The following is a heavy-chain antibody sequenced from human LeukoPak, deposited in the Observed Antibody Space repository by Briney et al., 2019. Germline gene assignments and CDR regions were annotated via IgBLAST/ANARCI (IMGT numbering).Heavy chain of an antibody. V-gene: IGHV5-51*01. CDR2: IYPGDSDT. J-gene: IGHJ3*02. D-gene: IGHD2-2*01. CDR3: AGLLRYCSSTSCSAHAFDI. CDR1: GYSFTSYW. Sequence: GESLKISCKGSGYSFTSYWIGRVRQMPGKGLEGMGIIYPGDSDTRYSPSFQGQVTISADKSISPAYLQWSSLKASDTAMYYCAGLLRYCSSTSCSAHAFDIWGEGTMVTVSS.